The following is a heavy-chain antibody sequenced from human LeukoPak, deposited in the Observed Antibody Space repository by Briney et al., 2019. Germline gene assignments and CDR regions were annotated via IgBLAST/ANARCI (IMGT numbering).Heavy chain of an antibody. CDR3: AGEDNSSGYRPFDI. CDR2: INPNNGGT. CDR1: GYTFTGYY. J-gene: IGHJ3*02. V-gene: IGHV1-2*06. Sequence: ASVKVSCKASGYTFTGYYIHWVRQAPGQGLEWMGRINPNNGGTNYAQKFQGRVTMTRDMSMSTAYMELSRLRSDDTAVYYCAGEDNSSGYRPFDIWGQGIMVTVPS. D-gene: IGHD3-22*01.